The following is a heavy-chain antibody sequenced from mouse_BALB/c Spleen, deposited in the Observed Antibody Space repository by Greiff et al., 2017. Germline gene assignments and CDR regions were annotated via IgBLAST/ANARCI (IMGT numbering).Heavy chain of an antibody. Sequence: DVQLVESGGGLVKPGGSLKLSCAASGFTFSSYAMSWVRQTPEKRLEWVASISSGGSTYYPDSVKGRFTISRDNARNILYLQMSSLRSEDTAMYYCARAGSSEADYWGQGTTLTVSS. CDR3: ARAGSSEADY. D-gene: IGHD1-1*01. V-gene: IGHV5-6-5*01. J-gene: IGHJ2*01. CDR1: GFTFSSYA. CDR2: ISSGGST.